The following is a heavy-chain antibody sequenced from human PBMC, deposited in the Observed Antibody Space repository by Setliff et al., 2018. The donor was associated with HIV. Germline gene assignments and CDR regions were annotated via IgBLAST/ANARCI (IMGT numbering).Heavy chain of an antibody. CDR1: GFTFSSYG. Sequence: PGGSLRLSCAASGFTFSSYGIHWVRQAPGKGLEWVSYISSSSSTIYYADSVKGRFTISRDNSKNMLYLQMNSLRAEDTAVYYCAKSGVRPHPSHDYYYYGMDVWGQGTTVTVSS. CDR3: AKSGVRPHPSHDYYYYGMDV. CDR2: ISSSSSTI. V-gene: IGHV3-48*01. J-gene: IGHJ6*02. D-gene: IGHD1-1*01.